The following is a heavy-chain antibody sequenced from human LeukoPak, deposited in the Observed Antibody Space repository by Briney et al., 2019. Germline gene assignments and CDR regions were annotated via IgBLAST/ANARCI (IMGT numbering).Heavy chain of an antibody. V-gene: IGHV4-34*01. J-gene: IGHJ3*02. D-gene: IGHD3-10*01. CDR3: ASDLSDYYGSGSYRPIDAFDI. CDR1: GFTFSSYG. Sequence: GSLRLSCAASGFTFSSYGMHWVRQAPGQGLEWIGEINHSGSPNYNPSLKSRVTISIDTSKNQFSLKLSPVTAADTAVYYCASDLSDYYGSGSYRPIDAFDIWGQGTMVTVSS. CDR2: INHSGSP.